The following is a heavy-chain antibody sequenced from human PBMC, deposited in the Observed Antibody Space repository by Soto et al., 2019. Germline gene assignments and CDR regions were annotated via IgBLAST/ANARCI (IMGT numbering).Heavy chain of an antibody. D-gene: IGHD2-2*01. Sequence: PSETLSLTCTVAGGSSSSYYWSWIRQPPGKGLEWIGYIYYSGSTNYNPSLKSRVTISVDTSKNQFSLKLSSVTAADTAVYYCARGPRIVVVPAAPPNWFDPWGQGTLVTVSS. V-gene: IGHV4-59*01. CDR3: ARGPRIVVVPAAPPNWFDP. CDR2: IYYSGST. CDR1: GGSSSSYY. J-gene: IGHJ5*02.